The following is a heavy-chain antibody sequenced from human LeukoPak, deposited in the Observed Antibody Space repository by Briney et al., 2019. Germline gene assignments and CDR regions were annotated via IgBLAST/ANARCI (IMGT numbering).Heavy chain of an antibody. CDR1: GYTFTGYQ. V-gene: IGHV1-2*02. CDR2: INPDRGGT. CDR3: ASPYASGTFDI. D-gene: IGHD3-10*01. J-gene: IGHJ3*02. Sequence: ASVKVSCKASGYTFTGYQMHWVRQAPGQGLEWMGWINPDRGGTNYAQNFQGRVTMTRDTSISTAYMELSRLRSDDTAVYYCASPYASGTFDIWGQGTMVTVSS.